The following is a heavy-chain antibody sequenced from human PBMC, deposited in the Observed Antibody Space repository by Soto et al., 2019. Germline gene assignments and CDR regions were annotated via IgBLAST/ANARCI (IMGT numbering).Heavy chain of an antibody. D-gene: IGHD6-19*01. CDR2: ISGSGGST. V-gene: IGHV3-23*01. CDR3: AKDGGVDSGWSDY. CDR1: GFTFSSYA. J-gene: IGHJ4*02. Sequence: QSGGSLRLSCAASGFTFSSYAMSWVRQAPGKGLEWVSAISGSGGSTYYADSVKGRFTITRDNSKNTLYLQMNSLRAEDTAVYYCAKDGGVDSGWSDYWGQGTLVTVSS.